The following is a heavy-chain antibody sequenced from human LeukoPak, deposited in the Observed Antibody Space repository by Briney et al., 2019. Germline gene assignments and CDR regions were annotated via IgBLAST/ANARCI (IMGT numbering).Heavy chain of an antibody. D-gene: IGHD3-22*01. J-gene: IGHJ4*02. CDR3: ARHYYDSSGFSYFDY. CDR1: GGSISSSSYF. V-gene: IGHV4-39*01. Sequence: PSETLSLTCTVSGGSISSSSYFWGWIRQPLGKGLEWIGGIHHSGSTYYNPSLKSRVTIPVDTSKNQFSLKLSSVTAADTAVYYCARHYYDSSGFSYFDYWGQGTLVTVSS. CDR2: IHHSGST.